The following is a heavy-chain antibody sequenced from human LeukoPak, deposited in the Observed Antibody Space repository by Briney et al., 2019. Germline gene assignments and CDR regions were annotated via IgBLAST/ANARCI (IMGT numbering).Heavy chain of an antibody. J-gene: IGHJ4*02. CDR1: GGSLSDHD. Sequence: PSETLSLTCAVFGGSLSDHDWSWIRQPPGKGLEWIGEINHRGATNYNPSLKSRVTLSLDPSKNQVSLKLNSLTAADTAVYYCARGQGDLSMIVMIVAAVELYFDSWGPGTLVTVSS. V-gene: IGHV4-34*01. CDR3: ARGQGDLSMIVMIVAAVELYFDS. CDR2: INHRGAT. D-gene: IGHD3-22*01.